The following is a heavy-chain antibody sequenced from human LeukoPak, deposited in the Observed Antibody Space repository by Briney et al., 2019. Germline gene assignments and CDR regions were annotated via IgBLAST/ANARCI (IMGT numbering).Heavy chain of an antibody. Sequence: PSETLSLTCAVYGGSFSGYYWSWIRQPPGKGREWIGEINHSGSTNYNPSLKSRVTISVDTSKNQFSLKLSSVTAADTAVYYCARQGGNWGNYYMDVWGKGTTVTVSS. D-gene: IGHD4-23*01. CDR2: INHSGST. J-gene: IGHJ6*03. V-gene: IGHV4-34*01. CDR3: ARQGGNWGNYYMDV. CDR1: GGSFSGYY.